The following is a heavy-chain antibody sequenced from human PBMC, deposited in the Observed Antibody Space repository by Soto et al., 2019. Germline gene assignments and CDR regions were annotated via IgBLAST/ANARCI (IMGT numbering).Heavy chain of an antibody. D-gene: IGHD3-10*01. J-gene: IGHJ5*02. CDR2: LYTSGNSNT. CDR1: GGSISSYY. V-gene: IGHV4-4*07. CDR3: ARGDYGQYDAYNWFDP. Sequence: QVQLQESGPGLVKPSETLTLTCIVSGGSISSYYWSWIRQPAGKGLEWIGRLYTSGNSNTYYNPSLKSRVTMSADTSKNQFSLRLTSVTVADTAVYYCARGDYGQYDAYNWFDPWGQGNLVIVAS.